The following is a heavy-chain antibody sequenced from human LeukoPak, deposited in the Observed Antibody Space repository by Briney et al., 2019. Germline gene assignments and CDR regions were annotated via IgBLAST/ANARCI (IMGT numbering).Heavy chain of an antibody. J-gene: IGHJ1*01. CDR2: ISSSSSYI. D-gene: IGHD6-13*01. CDR3: ARGGYYSSWSDIDEYFQL. CDR1: GFTFSSYS. V-gene: IGHV3-21*06. Sequence: GGSLRLSCAGSGFTFSSYSMNWVRQAPGKGLEWVSSISSSSSYIYYADSVKGRFTISRDNAKNSLYLQMDSLRGEDTAVYYCARGGYYSSWSDIDEYFQLWGQGTLVTVSS.